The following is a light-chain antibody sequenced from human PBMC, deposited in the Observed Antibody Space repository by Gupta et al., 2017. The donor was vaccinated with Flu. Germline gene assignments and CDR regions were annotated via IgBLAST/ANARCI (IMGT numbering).Light chain of an antibody. J-gene: IGLJ2*01. CDR2: EDT. CDR3: YSTDSSTNHPV. CDR1: ALPKKY. Sequence: SYELTQPPSVSVSPGQTARITCSGDALPKKYAYWYQQKSGQAPVLLIYEDTKRPSEIPERFSGSSSGTTATLTVSGAQVDDEADYFCYSTDSSTNHPVFGRGTKLTAL. V-gene: IGLV3-10*01.